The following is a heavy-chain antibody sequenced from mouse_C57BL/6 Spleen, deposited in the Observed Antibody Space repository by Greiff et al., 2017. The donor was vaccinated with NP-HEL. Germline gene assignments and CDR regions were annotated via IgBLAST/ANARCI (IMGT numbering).Heavy chain of an antibody. V-gene: IGHV14-3*01. J-gene: IGHJ4*01. Sequence: EVKLQESVAELVRPGASVKLSCTASGFNIKNTYMHWVKQRPEQGLEWIGRIDPANGNTKYAPKFQGKATITADTSSNTAYLQLSSLTSEDTAIYYVARSEGYGNFYAMDYWGQGTSVTVSS. D-gene: IGHD2-1*01. CDR3: ARSEGYGNFYAMDY. CDR2: IDPANGNT. CDR1: GFNIKNTY.